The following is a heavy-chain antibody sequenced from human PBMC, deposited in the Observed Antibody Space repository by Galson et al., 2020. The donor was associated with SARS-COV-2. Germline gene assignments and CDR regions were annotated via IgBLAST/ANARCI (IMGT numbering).Heavy chain of an antibody. D-gene: IGHD3-22*01. CDR2: LFESGST. J-gene: IGHJ3*02. V-gene: IGHV4-59*01. CDR1: GDSLSSWS. Sequence: ASETLSLTCTVSGDSLSSWSWTWIRQPPRTGLQSIGDLFESGSTNSNPPLWGRVTISADTSKNHFSLELSSVTAADTAVYYWAGVTYYYNSSGQRSYALDIWGQGTKVKVSS. CDR3: AGVTYYYNSSGQRSYALDI.